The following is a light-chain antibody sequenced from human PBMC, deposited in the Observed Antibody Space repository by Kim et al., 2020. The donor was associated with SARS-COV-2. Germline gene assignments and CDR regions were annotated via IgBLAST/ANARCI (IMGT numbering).Light chain of an antibody. CDR1: SSDVGGYNY. CDR2: DVS. CDR3: SSFTRSSTRV. V-gene: IGLV2-14*03. J-gene: IGLJ3*02. Sequence: QSALTQPASVSGSPGQSITISCTGTSSDVGGYNYVSWYQQHPGKAPKFMIYDVSKRPSGVSNRFSGSKSGNTASLTIAGLQAEDEADYYCSSFTRSSTRVFGGGTQLTVL.